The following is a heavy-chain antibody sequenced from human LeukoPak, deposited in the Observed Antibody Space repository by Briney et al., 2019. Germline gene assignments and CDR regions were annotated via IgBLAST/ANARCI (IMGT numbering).Heavy chain of an antibody. J-gene: IGHJ4*02. CDR2: ISNNGGST. D-gene: IGHD6-6*01. CDR1: GFTFSRYS. Sequence: GGSLRLSCAASGFTFSRYSMHWVRQAPGEGLEYVSAISNNGGSTYYAKSVKGRFTISRDNSKNTLYLQKGSLRAEDMAVYYCARTSIAAREADYWGQGTLVTVSS. CDR3: ARTSIAAREADY. V-gene: IGHV3-64*01.